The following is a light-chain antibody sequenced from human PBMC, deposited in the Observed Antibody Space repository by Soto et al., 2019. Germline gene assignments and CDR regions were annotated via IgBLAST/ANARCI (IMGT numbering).Light chain of an antibody. J-gene: IGKJ1*01. CDR1: QSISDL. CDR2: KAS. CDR3: QQYNGYWT. Sequence: DIQMTQSPSTLSASVGDRVTITCRASQSISDLLAWYQQKPGKAPKLLIYKASSLKSGVPSRFRGSGSGTEYTLTISSLQTDDFASYYCQQYNGYWTFGQGTKVEIK. V-gene: IGKV1-5*03.